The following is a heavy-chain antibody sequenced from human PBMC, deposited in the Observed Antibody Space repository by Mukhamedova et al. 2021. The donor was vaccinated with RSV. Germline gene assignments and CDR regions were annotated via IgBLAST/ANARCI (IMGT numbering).Heavy chain of an antibody. D-gene: IGHD6-6*01. CDR2: IYTSGST. V-gene: IGHV4-4*07. CDR3: ARDHQSIPGDG. Sequence: SWIRQPAGKGLEWIGRIYTSGSTNYNPSLKSRVTMSVDTSKNQCALKLSSVTAADTAVYYCARDHQSIPGDGWGKGTTVTVSS. J-gene: IGHJ6*04.